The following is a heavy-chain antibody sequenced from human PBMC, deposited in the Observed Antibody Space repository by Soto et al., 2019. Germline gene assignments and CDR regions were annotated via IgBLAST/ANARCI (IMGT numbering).Heavy chain of an antibody. CDR3: TTVASSSCYYKIVY. Sequence: GGSLRLSCAASGFTFSNAWMSWVRQAPGKGLEWVGRIKSKTDGGTTDYAAPVKGRFTISRDDSKNTLYLQMNSLKTEDTAVYYCTTVASSSCYYKIVYWGQGTLVTVSS. V-gene: IGHV3-15*01. D-gene: IGHD3-22*01. J-gene: IGHJ4*02. CDR1: GFTFSNAW. CDR2: IKSKTDGGTT.